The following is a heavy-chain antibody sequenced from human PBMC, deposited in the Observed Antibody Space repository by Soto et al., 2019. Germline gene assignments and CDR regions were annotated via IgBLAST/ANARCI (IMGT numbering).Heavy chain of an antibody. J-gene: IGHJ3*02. CDR2: ISSSSSTI. Sequence: GGSLRLSRAASGFTFRGYSMNWVRPAPGKGLEWVSYISSSSSTIYYADSVKGRFTISRDNAKNSLYLQMNSLRDEDTAVYYCARGGQWELNDAFDIWGQGTMVTV. CDR3: ARGGQWELNDAFDI. V-gene: IGHV3-48*02. D-gene: IGHD1-26*01. CDR1: GFTFRGYS.